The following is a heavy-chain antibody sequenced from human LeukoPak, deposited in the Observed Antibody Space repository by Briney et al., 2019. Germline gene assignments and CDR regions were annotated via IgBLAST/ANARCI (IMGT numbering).Heavy chain of an antibody. J-gene: IGHJ4*02. V-gene: IGHV3-64D*06. CDR1: GFTLSNYA. Sequence: GGSLRLSCSACGFTLSNYAIQWVRQAPGKGLEYVSTISDNGGNTNYADSVKGRFTISRDNSKNTLYLQMSSLRPEDTAVYYCVKAAGSWYGYFDYWGQGTLVTVSS. CDR3: VKAAGSWYGYFDY. D-gene: IGHD6-13*01. CDR2: ISDNGGNT.